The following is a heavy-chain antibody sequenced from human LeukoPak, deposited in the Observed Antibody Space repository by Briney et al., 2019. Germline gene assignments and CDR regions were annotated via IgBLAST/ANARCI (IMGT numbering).Heavy chain of an antibody. CDR1: GYTFSSYY. J-gene: IGHJ4*02. CDR3: ARNVGSGFDY. D-gene: IGHD1-1*01. Sequence: ASVKVSCMASGYTFSSYYIHWVRQAPGQGLEWMGFINPSAGSTSYAQKFQSRVTMTRDTSTSAVYMELSSLRSEDTAMYYCARNVGSGFDYWGQGTLVTVSS. V-gene: IGHV1-46*01. CDR2: INPSAGST.